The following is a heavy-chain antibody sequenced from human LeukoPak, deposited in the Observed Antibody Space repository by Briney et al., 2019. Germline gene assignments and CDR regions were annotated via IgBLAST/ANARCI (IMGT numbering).Heavy chain of an antibody. V-gene: IGHV4-34*01. CDR3: ARGPAYYYYMDV. J-gene: IGHJ6*03. CDR2: IYYSGST. Sequence: SETLSLTCAVYGGSFSGYYWSGIRQPPGKGREWIGSIYYSGSTYYNPSLKSRVTISVDTSKNQFSLKLSSVTAADTAVYYCARGPAYYYYMDVWGKGTTVTISS. CDR1: GGSFSGYY.